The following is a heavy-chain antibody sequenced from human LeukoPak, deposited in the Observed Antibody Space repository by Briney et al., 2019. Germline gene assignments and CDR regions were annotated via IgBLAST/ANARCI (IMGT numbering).Heavy chain of an antibody. CDR2: IWYDGSEK. V-gene: IGHV3-33*01. J-gene: IGHJ4*02. CDR3: ARGRMAVAGSYEY. Sequence: GGSLRLSCGASGFTFSSFGMHWLRQAPGKGLEWVAIIWYDGSEKYYSDSVKGRFTISRDNSKNTVYLQMNSLRVEDTAVYYCARGRMAVAGSYEYWGQGTLVTVSS. D-gene: IGHD6-19*01. CDR1: GFTFSSFG.